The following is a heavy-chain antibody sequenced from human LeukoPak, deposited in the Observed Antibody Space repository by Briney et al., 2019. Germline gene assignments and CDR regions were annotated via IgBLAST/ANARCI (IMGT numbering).Heavy chain of an antibody. J-gene: IGHJ2*01. V-gene: IGHV4-59*01. CDR1: GGSISSYY. D-gene: IGHD3-10*01. CDR2: IYYSGST. Sequence: SETLSLTCTVSGGSISSYYWSWIRQPPGKGLEWIGYIYYSGSTNYNPSLKSRVTISVDTSKNQFSLKLSSVTAADTAVYYCARVPLNYYGSGSYYDWYFDLWGRGNLVTVSS. CDR3: ARVPLNYYGSGSYYDWYFDL.